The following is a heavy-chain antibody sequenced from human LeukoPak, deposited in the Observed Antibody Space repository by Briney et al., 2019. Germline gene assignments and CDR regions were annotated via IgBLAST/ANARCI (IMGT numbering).Heavy chain of an antibody. CDR2: ISSSSTI. CDR1: GFPFSDYT. Sequence: PGGSLRLSCAASGFPFSDYTMNWVRQAPGKGLEWVSYISSSSTIYYADSVRGRFTISRDNAKNSLYLQMNSLRAEDTAVYYCARDLENTDMAYGGYYFDYWGQGTLVTVSS. V-gene: IGHV3-69-1*01. CDR3: ARDLENTDMAYGGYYFDY. D-gene: IGHD5-18*01. J-gene: IGHJ4*02.